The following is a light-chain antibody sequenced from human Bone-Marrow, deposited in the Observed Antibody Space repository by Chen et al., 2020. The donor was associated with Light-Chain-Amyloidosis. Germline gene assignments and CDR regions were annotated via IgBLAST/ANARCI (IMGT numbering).Light chain of an antibody. Sequence: QSLLTQPPSASGTPGHRVTISSSGCSSNIGSLTVNWYQQLPGTAPKLLIYRNNQRPSGVPDRFSGSKSGTSASLAISGLQSEDEADYYCATWDNSLGDDWVFGGGTKLTVL. V-gene: IGLV1-44*01. CDR3: ATWDNSLGDDWV. J-gene: IGLJ3*02. CDR2: RNN. CDR1: SSNIGSLT.